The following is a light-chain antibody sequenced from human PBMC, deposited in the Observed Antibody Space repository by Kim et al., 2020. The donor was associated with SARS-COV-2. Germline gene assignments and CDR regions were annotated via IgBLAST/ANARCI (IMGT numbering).Light chain of an antibody. CDR2: VAS. J-gene: IGKJ4*01. CDR1: QDISSW. Sequence: ASVGDRVTIACRASQDISSWLAWYQQKPGKAPNLLIYVASNLQIGVPSRFSGSGSGTDFTLTISSLQPEDFATYYCQQGNSFPLTFGGGTKVDIK. CDR3: QQGNSFPLT. V-gene: IGKV1-12*01.